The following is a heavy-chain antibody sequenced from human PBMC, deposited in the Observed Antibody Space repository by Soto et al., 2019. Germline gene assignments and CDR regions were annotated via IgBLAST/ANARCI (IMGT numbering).Heavy chain of an antibody. D-gene: IGHD2-15*01. Sequence: EVQLVESGGGLVQPGGSLRLSCAASGFTFSSYSMNWVRQAPGKGLGWVSYISRSSSTIYYADSVKGRFTISRDNAKNSLYLQMNSLRAEDTAVYYCAREMAALNYFDYWGQGTLVTVSS. CDR3: AREMAALNYFDY. CDR2: ISRSSSTI. V-gene: IGHV3-48*01. CDR1: GFTFSSYS. J-gene: IGHJ4*02.